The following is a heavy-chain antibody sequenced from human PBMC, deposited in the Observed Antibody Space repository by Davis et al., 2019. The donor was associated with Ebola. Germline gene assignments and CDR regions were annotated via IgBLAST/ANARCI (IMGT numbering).Heavy chain of an antibody. Sequence: GESLKISCAASGFTFSSYWMHWVRQAPGKGLVWVSRINSDGSSTSYADSVKGRFTIFRDKSKNTVYLQMNSLRGEDTAAYYCAKGRDRYGYGDFDYWGQGTLVTVSS. CDR2: INSDGSST. D-gene: IGHD5-18*01. CDR1: GFTFSSYW. V-gene: IGHV3-74*01. J-gene: IGHJ4*02. CDR3: AKGRDRYGYGDFDY.